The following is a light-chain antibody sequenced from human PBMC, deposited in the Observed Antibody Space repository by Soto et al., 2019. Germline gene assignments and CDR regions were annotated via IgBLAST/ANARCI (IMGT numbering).Light chain of an antibody. V-gene: IGLV2-14*03. CDR3: SSYTSSSTYF. CDR1: SSDVGAYNY. J-gene: IGLJ1*01. Sequence: QSVLTQPASVSGSPGQSITISCTGTSSDVGAYNYVSWYQHHPGNAPKLMIYDVSNQPSGVSNRFSGSKSGNTASLTISGLQAEDEADYYCSSYTSSSTYFFGTGTKVTVL. CDR2: DVS.